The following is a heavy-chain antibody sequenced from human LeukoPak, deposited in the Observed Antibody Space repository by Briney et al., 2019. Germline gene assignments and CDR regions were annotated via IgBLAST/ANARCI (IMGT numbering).Heavy chain of an antibody. CDR3: ARDPYFDSSGYPYYFDY. V-gene: IGHV3-30*01. CDR2: ISYDGSKK. Sequence: PGGSLRLSCAASGFTFNSYAMHWVRQAPGKGLEWVGVISYDGSKKYHADSVKGRFTISRDNSKNTLSLQMNSLRAEDTAVYYCARDPYFDSSGYPYYFDYWGQGTLVTVSS. D-gene: IGHD3-22*01. J-gene: IGHJ4*02. CDR1: GFTFNSYA.